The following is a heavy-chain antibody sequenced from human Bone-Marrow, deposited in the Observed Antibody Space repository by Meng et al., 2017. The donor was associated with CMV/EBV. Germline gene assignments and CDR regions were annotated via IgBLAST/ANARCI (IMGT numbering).Heavy chain of an antibody. J-gene: IGHJ5*02. CDR2: IIPILGIT. V-gene: IGHV1-69*02. CDR1: GGTFSSYT. CDR3: ARGLGIEGNWFDP. D-gene: IGHD7-27*01. Sequence: SVKVSCKASGGTFSSYTNSWVRQAPGQGLEGMGRIIPILGITNYAQKFQGRVTIPADKSTSTAYMELSSLRSEDTAVYYCARGLGIEGNWFDPWGKGTLVTVSS.